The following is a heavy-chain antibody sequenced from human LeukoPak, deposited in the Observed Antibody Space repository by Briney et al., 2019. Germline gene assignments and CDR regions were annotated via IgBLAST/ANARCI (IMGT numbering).Heavy chain of an antibody. D-gene: IGHD2-21*01. CDR2: ISSSSSTI. CDR1: GFTFSRYS. CDR3: ATNLAIHFDY. J-gene: IGHJ4*02. V-gene: IGHV3-48*02. Sequence: PGGSLRLSCAVSGFTFSRYSMNWVRQAPGKGLEWLSYISSSSSTIYYADSVKGRLTISRDNAKNSLYLQMNSLRDEDTAVYYCATNLAIHFDYWGQGTLVTVSS.